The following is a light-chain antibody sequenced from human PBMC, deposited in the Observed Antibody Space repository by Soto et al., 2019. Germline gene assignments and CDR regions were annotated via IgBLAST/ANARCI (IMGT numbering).Light chain of an antibody. J-gene: IGKJ4*01. CDR3: QQYGSSPPLT. CDR1: QSVSSSY. V-gene: IGKV3-20*01. CDR2: GAS. Sequence: EFVLTQSPGTLSLSPGERATLSCRASQSVSSSYLAWYQQKPGQAPRILIYGASTRATGIPDRFSGSGSGTDFTLTIIRLELEDIEVYYCQQYGSSPPLTFGGGTKVEI.